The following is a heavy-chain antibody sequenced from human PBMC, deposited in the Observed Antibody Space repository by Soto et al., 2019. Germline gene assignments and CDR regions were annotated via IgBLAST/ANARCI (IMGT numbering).Heavy chain of an antibody. CDR2: ISKSGGDT. D-gene: IGHD2-2*01. V-gene: IGHV3-23*01. Sequence: GGPLRLSCAASGFTFPKYAMTWVRQAPGKGLEWVSSISKSGGDTYYADSVKGRFTISRDNSKNTLYLQMNGLRAEDTALYFCAKDTYSSSWYFWGQGTLVTGSS. J-gene: IGHJ4*02. CDR1: GFTFPKYA. CDR3: AKDTYSSSWYF.